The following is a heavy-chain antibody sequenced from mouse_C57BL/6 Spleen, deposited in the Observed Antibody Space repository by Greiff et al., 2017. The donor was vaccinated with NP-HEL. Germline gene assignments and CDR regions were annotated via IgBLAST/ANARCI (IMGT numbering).Heavy chain of an antibody. V-gene: IGHV5-9*01. CDR2: ISGCGGNT. J-gene: IGHJ2*01. Sequence: SLEWVATISGCGGNTYYPDSVKGRFTISRDNAKNTLYLQMSSLRSEDTALYYCAREDGYYFDYWGQGTTLTVTS. CDR3: AREDGYYFDY. D-gene: IGHD2-3*01.